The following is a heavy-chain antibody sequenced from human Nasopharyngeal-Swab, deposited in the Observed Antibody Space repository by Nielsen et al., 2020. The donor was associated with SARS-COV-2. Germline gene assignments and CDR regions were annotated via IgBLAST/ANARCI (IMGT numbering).Heavy chain of an antibody. CDR2: IYYSGST. D-gene: IGHD3-9*01. J-gene: IGHJ6*02. CDR1: GGSISSGGYY. Sequence: SETLSLTCTVSGGSISSGGYYWSWIRQHPGKGLAWIGYIYYSGSTYYNPSLKSRVTISVDTSKNQFSLKLSSVAAADTAVYYCARYWVRYYDILTGYSSAFGMDVWGQGTTVTVSS. V-gene: IGHV4-31*03. CDR3: ARYWVRYYDILTGYSSAFGMDV.